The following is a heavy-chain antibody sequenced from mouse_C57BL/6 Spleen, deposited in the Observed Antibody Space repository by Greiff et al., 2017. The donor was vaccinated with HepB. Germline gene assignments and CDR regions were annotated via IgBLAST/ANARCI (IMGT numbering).Heavy chain of an antibody. Sequence: QVQLQQPGAELVRPGSSVKLSCKASGYTFTSYWMHWVKQRPIQGLEWIGNIDPSDSETHYNQKFKDKATLTVDKSSSTAYMQLSSLTSEDSAVYYCARKGGKGYYDLSYAMDYWGQGTSVTVSS. CDR3: ARKGGKGYYDLSYAMDY. CDR2: IDPSDSET. J-gene: IGHJ4*01. CDR1: GYTFTSYW. D-gene: IGHD2-4*01. V-gene: IGHV1-52*01.